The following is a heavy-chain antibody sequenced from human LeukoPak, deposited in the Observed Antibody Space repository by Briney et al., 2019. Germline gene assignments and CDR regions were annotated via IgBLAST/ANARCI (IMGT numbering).Heavy chain of an antibody. CDR1: GFTFSSYS. CDR3: ARADTAMVILDY. CDR2: ISSSSSYI. J-gene: IGHJ4*02. D-gene: IGHD5-18*01. Sequence: GGSLRLSCAASGFTFSSYSMNWVRQAPGKGLEWVSSISSSSSYIYYADSVKGRFTISRDNAKNSLYLQMNSLRAEDTAVYYCARADTAMVILDYWGQGTLVTVSS. V-gene: IGHV3-21*01.